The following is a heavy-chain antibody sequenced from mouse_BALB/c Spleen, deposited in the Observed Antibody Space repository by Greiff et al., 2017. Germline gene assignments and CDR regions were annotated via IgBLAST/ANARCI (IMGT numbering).Heavy chain of an antibody. CDR3: ATYDGYYSRFNY. CDR1: GYSITSGYY. D-gene: IGHD2-3*01. V-gene: IGHV3-6*02. J-gene: IGHJ3*01. Sequence: EVQLQESGPGLVKPSQSLSLTCSVTGYSITSGYYWNWIRQFPGNKLEWMGYISYDGSNNYNPSLKNRISITRDTSKNQFFLKLNSVTTEDTATYYCATYDGYYSRFNYWGQGTLVTVS. CDR2: ISYDGSN.